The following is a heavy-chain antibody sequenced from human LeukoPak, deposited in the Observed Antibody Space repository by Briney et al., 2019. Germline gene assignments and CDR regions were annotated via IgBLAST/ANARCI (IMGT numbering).Heavy chain of an antibody. D-gene: IGHD5-18*01. Sequence: SETLSLTCTVSGGSISSRSYYWGWIRQPPGKGLEWIGSIYYSGSTYYNPSLQSRVTISVDTSKNQFSLKLNSVTAADTAVYYCARSPIQLWRATDYWGQGTLVTVSS. CDR3: ARSPIQLWRATDY. J-gene: IGHJ4*02. CDR1: GGSISSRSYY. V-gene: IGHV4-39*01. CDR2: IYYSGST.